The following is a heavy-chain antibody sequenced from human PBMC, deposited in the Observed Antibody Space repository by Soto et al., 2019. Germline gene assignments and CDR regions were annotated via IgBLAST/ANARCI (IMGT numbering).Heavy chain of an antibody. J-gene: IGHJ6*02. Sequence: PSETLSLTCTVSGGSISSYYWSWIRQPPGKGLEWIGYIYYSGSTNYNPSLKSRVTISVDTSKNQFSLKLSSVTAADTAVYYCAREADGIAAAGPYYYYGMDVWGQGTTVTVSS. D-gene: IGHD6-13*01. CDR3: AREADGIAAAGPYYYYGMDV. CDR1: GGSISSYY. V-gene: IGHV4-59*01. CDR2: IYYSGST.